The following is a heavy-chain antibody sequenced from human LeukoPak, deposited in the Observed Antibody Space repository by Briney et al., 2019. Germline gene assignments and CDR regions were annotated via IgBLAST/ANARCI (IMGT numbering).Heavy chain of an antibody. V-gene: IGHV3-23*01. CDR1: GFTFSSYI. D-gene: IGHD5-12*01. J-gene: IGHJ4*02. CDR2: ISGSSAFI. Sequence: GGSLRLSCAASGFTFSSYIMSWVRQAPGKGLEWVSAISGSSAFIYYADSVKGRFTISRDNSKNTPNLQMNSLRAEDTAIYYCAKYSGYDVGRYNFDYWGQGTLVTVSS. CDR3: AKYSGYDVGRYNFDY.